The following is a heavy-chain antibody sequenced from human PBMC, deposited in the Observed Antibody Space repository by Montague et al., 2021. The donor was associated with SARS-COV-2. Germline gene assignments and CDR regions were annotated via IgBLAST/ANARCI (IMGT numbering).Heavy chain of an antibody. CDR1: GGSFSGYY. J-gene: IGHJ3*02. CDR2: INHSGSA. V-gene: IGHV4-34*01. Sequence: SETLSLTCAVYGGSFSGYYWSWIRQPPGKGLEWIGEINHSGSANYNPPLKSRVTISVDTSKNQFSLKLSSVTAADTAVYYCARHTSERITMVQAFDIWGQGTMVTVSS. CDR3: ARHTSERITMVQAFDI. D-gene: IGHD3-10*01.